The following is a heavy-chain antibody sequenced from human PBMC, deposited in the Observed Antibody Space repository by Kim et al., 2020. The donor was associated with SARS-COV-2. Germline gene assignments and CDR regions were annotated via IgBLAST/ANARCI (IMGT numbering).Heavy chain of an antibody. CDR3: AREWYDILTGYAHDAFDI. Sequence: QGRVTITADESTSTAYMELSSLRSEDTAVYYCAREWYDILTGYAHDAFDIWGQGTMVTVSS. J-gene: IGHJ3*02. V-gene: IGHV1-69*01. D-gene: IGHD3-9*01.